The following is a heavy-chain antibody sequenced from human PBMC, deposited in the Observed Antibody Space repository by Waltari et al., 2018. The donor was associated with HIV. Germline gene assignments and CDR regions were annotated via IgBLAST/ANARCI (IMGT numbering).Heavy chain of an antibody. CDR1: GGTFSSYA. CDR2: IIPSFGTA. Sequence: VQLVQSGAEVKKPGSSVKVSCKASGGTFSSYAISWVRQAPGQGLEWMGGIIPSFGTANYAKKVQGRVTITADESTSTAYMELSSLKSEDTAVYYCASAVDTDMVSFRETYYFDYWGQGTLVTVSS. CDR3: ASAVDTDMVSFRETYYFDY. J-gene: IGHJ4*02. V-gene: IGHV1-69*01. D-gene: IGHD5-18*01.